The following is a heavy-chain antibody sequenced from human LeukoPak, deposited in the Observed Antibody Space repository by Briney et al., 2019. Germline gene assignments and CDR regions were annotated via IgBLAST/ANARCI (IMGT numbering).Heavy chain of an antibody. D-gene: IGHD2-15*01. J-gene: IGHJ2*01. Sequence: GGSLRLSCAASAFTFSSYWMHWVRQAPGKGLVWVSRTKSDGSSTSYAGSVKGRFTISRDNAKNTLYLQMNSLRAEDTAMYYCARGSDCSGGSCYSYWYFDLWGRGTLVTVSS. CDR1: AFTFSSYW. CDR2: TKSDGSST. CDR3: ARGSDCSGGSCYSYWYFDL. V-gene: IGHV3-74*01.